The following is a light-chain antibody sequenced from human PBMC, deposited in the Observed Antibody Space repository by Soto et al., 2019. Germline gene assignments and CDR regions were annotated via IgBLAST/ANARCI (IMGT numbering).Light chain of an antibody. CDR3: QVWDRGSNHRV. J-gene: IGLJ3*02. Sequence: SYELTQPPSVSVAPGQTATFTCGGDSIGSKSVHWYQQRPGQAPVLVVYDDSVRPSGIPERFSGSNSGNTATLTVSWVEAGDEADYYCQVWDRGSNHRVFGGGSKLTVL. CDR2: DDS. CDR1: SIGSKS. V-gene: IGLV3-21*02.